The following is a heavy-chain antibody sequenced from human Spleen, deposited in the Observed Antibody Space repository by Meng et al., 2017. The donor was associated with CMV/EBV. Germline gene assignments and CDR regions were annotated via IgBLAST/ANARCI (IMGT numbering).Heavy chain of an antibody. J-gene: IGHJ5*02. CDR3: ARDPRRRATSGWFDP. D-gene: IGHD1-26*01. CDR2: ISYDGSNK. CDR1: GFTFSSYA. V-gene: IGHV3-30-3*01. Sequence: VWLVESGGGRVQPGRSRRLSCAASGFTFSSYAMHWVRQAPGKGLEWVAVISYDGSNKYYADSVKGRFTISRDNSKNTLYLQMNSLRAEDTAVYYCARDPRRRATSGWFDPWGQGTLVTVSS.